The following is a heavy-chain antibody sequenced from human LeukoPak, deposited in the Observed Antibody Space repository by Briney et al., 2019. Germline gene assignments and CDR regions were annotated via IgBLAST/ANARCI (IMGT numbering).Heavy chain of an antibody. J-gene: IGHJ4*02. V-gene: IGHV3-23*01. CDR1: GLSFSSYA. Sequence: GGSLRLSCAASGLSFSSYAMSWVRQAPGEGLEWVSGISGSGGSTFYADSVQGRFTISRDNSKKTLYLQVNSLRGEDTAVYYCAKGRTYHDILTGYDYWGQGTLVTVSS. D-gene: IGHD3-9*01. CDR2: ISGSGGST. CDR3: AKGRTYHDILTGYDY.